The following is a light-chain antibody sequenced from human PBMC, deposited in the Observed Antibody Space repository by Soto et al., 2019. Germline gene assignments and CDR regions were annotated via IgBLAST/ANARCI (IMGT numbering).Light chain of an antibody. CDR1: QSVSSNY. CDR3: QQYNNWPPLFT. V-gene: IGKV3-20*01. J-gene: IGKJ3*01. Sequence: EIVLTQSPGTLSLSPGERATLSCRASQSVSSNYLAWYQQKPGQAPRLLIYHASSRVTGIPDRFSGSGSGTDFTLTISRLEPEDFAVYYCQQYNNWPPLFTFGPGTKVDIK. CDR2: HAS.